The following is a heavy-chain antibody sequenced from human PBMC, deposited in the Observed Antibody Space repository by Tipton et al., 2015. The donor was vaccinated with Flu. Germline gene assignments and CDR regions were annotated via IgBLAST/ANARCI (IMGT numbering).Heavy chain of an antibody. CDR2: ISGSSNPI. CDR1: GFTFRSYG. J-gene: IGHJ2*01. Sequence: SLRLSCAASGFTFRSYGMNWVRQTPGKGLEWVSYISGSSNPIYYADSVRGRFTVSRDNAKNSLYLQMNSLRGDDTGVYYCTRDDRADQLLGEGLWYFDLWGRGTLVAVSS. D-gene: IGHD2-2*01. V-gene: IGHV3-48*01. CDR3: TRDDRADQLLGEGLWYFDL.